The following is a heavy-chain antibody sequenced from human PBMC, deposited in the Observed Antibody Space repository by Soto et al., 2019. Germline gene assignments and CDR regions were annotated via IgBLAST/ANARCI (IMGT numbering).Heavy chain of an antibody. D-gene: IGHD1-1*01. CDR1: GFTFSSYA. CDR3: AKDKLYNWNDRRAFDI. Sequence: GGSLRLSCAASGFTFSSYAMSWVRQAPGKGLEWVSAISGSGGSTYYADSVKGRFTISRDNSKNTLYLQMNSLRAEDTAVYYCAKDKLYNWNDRRAFDIWGQGTMVTVSS. J-gene: IGHJ3*02. V-gene: IGHV3-23*01. CDR2: ISGSGGST.